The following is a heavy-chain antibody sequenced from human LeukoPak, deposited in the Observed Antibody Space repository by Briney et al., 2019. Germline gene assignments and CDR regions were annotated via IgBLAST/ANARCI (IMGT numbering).Heavy chain of an antibody. Sequence: GRSLRLSCAASGFTLSNYAMHWVRQAPGKGLEWVAVISYDGRNKYYADSVTGRFTISGDNSKNTLDLQMNNLRAEDTAVYYCARDSGMTRSYGMDVWGQGTTVTVSS. CDR2: ISYDGRNK. D-gene: IGHD1-14*01. J-gene: IGHJ6*02. V-gene: IGHV3-30*04. CDR1: GFTLSNYA. CDR3: ARDSGMTRSYGMDV.